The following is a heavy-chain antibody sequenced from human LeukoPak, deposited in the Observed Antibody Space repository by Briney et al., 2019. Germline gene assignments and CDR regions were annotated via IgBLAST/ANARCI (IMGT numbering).Heavy chain of an antibody. CDR2: IYYSGST. V-gene: IGHV4-39*01. D-gene: IGHD3-3*01. CDR1: GGSISSSSYY. J-gene: IGHJ4*02. CDR3: ARHEYYDFWSGYSPDSYFDY. Sequence: PSETLSLTCTVSGGSISSSSYYWGWIRQPPGKGLEWIGSIYYSGSTYYNPSLKSRVTISVDTSKNQFSLKLSSVTAADTAVYYCARHEYYDFWSGYSPDSYFDYWGQGTLVTVSS.